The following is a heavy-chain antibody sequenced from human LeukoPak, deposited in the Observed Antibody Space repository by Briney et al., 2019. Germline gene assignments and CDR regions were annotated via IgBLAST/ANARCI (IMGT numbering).Heavy chain of an antibody. Sequence: GALRLSCAASGFTVSSNYMSWVRPAPGKGLEWVSAITGSGGSTYYADSVKGRFTISRDNSKNTLYLQMNSLRVEDTAVYYCAKDRDSRRWYKDAFHIWGLGTMVTVSS. J-gene: IGHJ3*02. CDR3: AKDRDSRRWYKDAFHI. CDR2: ITGSGGST. CDR1: GFTVSSNY. V-gene: IGHV3-23*01. D-gene: IGHD6-13*01.